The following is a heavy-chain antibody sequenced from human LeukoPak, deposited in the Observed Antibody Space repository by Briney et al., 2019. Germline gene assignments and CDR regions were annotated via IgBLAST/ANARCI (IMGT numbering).Heavy chain of an antibody. J-gene: IGHJ4*02. D-gene: IGHD2-2*02. V-gene: IGHV3-74*01. CDR3: ARAAYCSGTDCYTYFDY. CDR1: GFTVSRYW. CDR2: IKSDGTRK. Sequence: GRSLRLSCAAAGFTVSRYWIHWVRQPPGNWLGLASRIKSDGTRKSDAAYVKGRFIICRDNAKNTLYLQMNSLRVEDTAVSYCARAAYCSGTDCYTYFDYWGQGTLVTVSS.